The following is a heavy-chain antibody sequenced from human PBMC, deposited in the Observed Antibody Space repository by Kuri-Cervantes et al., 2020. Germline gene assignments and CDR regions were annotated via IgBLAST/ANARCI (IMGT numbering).Heavy chain of an antibody. Sequence: ASVKVSCKASGYTFTSYDINWVRQATGQGLEWMGWMNPNSGNTGYAQKFQGRVTMTRNTSISTAYMELSSLRSEDTAVYYCARDHPQAITMIVVDYYYYYGMDVWGQGTTVTVSS. CDR1: GYTFTSYD. CDR2: MNPNSGNT. D-gene: IGHD3-22*01. J-gene: IGHJ6*02. V-gene: IGHV1-8*01. CDR3: ARDHPQAITMIVVDYYYYYGMDV.